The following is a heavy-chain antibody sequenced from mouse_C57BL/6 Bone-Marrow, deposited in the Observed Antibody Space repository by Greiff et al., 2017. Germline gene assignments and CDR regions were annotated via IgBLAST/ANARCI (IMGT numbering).Heavy chain of an antibody. CDR2: IWSGGST. CDR1: GFSLTSYG. J-gene: IGHJ2*01. Sequence: QVQLQQSGPGLVQPSQCLSITCTVSGFSLTSYGVHWVRQSPGTGLEWLGVIWSGGSTDYYAAFISRLSISKDNSKIQVFIKMNSLQADDTAIYYCARKNFHFDYWGQGTTLTVSS. V-gene: IGHV2-2*01. CDR3: ARKNFHFDY.